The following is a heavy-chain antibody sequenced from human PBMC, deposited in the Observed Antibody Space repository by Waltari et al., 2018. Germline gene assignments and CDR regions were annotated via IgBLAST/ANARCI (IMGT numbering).Heavy chain of an antibody. CDR2: IYYSGST. D-gene: IGHD6-13*01. CDR1: GGSISSGGYY. V-gene: IGHV4-31*03. J-gene: IGHJ6*03. CDR3: AREGIAAAGPYYYYYMDV. Sequence: QVQLQESGPGLVKPSQTLSLTCTVSGGSISSGGYYWSWIRQHPGRRLEGDGYIYYSGSTYYNQYLKSRVTISVDTSKNQFSLKLSSVTAADTAVDYCAREGIAAAGPYYYYYMDVWGKGTTVTVSS.